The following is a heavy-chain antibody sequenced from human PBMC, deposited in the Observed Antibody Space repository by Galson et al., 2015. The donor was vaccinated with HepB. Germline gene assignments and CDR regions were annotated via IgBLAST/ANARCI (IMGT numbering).Heavy chain of an antibody. CDR2: ISAYNGNT. D-gene: IGHD3-10*01. CDR3: ARDAPGGSGNFDP. J-gene: IGHJ5*02. CDR1: GYTFTSYG. Sequence: SVKVSCKASGYTFTSYGITWVRQAPGQGLEWMGWISAYNGNTNYAQKLQGRVTMATDTSTSTAYMELRSLRSDDTAVYYCARDAPGGSGNFDPWGQGTLVTVSS. V-gene: IGHV1-18*04.